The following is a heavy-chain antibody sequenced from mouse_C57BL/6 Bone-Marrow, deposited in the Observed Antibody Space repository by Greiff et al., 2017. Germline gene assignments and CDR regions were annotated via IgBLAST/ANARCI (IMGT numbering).Heavy chain of an antibody. CDR1: GYSITSGYD. V-gene: IGHV3-1*01. Sequence: VQLKESGPGMVKPSQSLSLTCTVTGYSITSGYDWHWIRHFPGNILEWRGYISYSGSTNYNPSLKSRISITHDTSKNHFFLQLNSVTTEDTATYYCARYSSYWYFEGWGTGTTVTVSS. D-gene: IGHD2-5*01. J-gene: IGHJ1*03. CDR2: ISYSGST. CDR3: ARYSSYWYFEG.